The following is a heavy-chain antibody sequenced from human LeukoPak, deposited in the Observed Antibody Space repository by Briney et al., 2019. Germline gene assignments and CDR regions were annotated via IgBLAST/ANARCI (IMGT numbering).Heavy chain of an antibody. D-gene: IGHD2-21*02. V-gene: IGHV1-2*02. CDR2: INPSSGGT. CDR3: ARDIRRLPGVDGFDY. J-gene: IGHJ4*02. CDR1: GYTFTVYY. Sequence: ASVKVSCKASGYTFTVYYMHWVRQAPGQGLGWMGWINPSSGGTNYAQKFQDRVTMTRDTSISTAYMEMSRLRSDDTAVYYCARDIRRLPGVDGFDYWGQGTLVTVSS.